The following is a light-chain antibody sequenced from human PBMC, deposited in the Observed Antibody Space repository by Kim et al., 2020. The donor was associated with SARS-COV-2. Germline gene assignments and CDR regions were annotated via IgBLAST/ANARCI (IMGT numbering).Light chain of an antibody. CDR3: NARDGHV. J-gene: IGLJ1*01. V-gene: IGLV3-19*01. CDR1: SLRNFY. CDR2: GKD. Sequence: SSELTQDPAVSVALGQTVRITCQGDSLRNFYASWYQQKPGQAPVLVIYGKDNRPSRIPDRFSASSSGNTASLTITGAQAEDEADYYCNARDGHVFGTGTKVTVL.